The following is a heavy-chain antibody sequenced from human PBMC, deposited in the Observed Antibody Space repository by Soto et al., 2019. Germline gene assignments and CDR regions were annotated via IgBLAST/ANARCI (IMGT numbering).Heavy chain of an antibody. J-gene: IGHJ5*02. CDR2: IYHSGST. D-gene: IGHD3-9*01. V-gene: IGHV4-38-2*01. CDR3: ARPLADFDWLFPRGWFDP. Sequence: SETLSLTCAVSGYSISSGYYWGWIRQPPGKGLEWIGSIYHSGSTYYNPSLKSRVTISVDTSKNQFSLKLSSLTAADTAVYYFARPLADFDWLFPRGWFDPWGQGTLVTVSS. CDR1: GYSISSGYY.